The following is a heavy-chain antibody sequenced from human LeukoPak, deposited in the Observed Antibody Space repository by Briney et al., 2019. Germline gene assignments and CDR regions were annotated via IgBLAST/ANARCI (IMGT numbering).Heavy chain of an antibody. V-gene: IGHV3-30*02. CDR1: GFTFSSYG. CDR2: IRYDGSNK. D-gene: IGHD2-2*01. Sequence: GGSLRLSCAASGFTFSSYGMHWVRQAPGKGLEWVAFIRYDGSNKYYADSVKGRFTISRDNSKSTLYLQMNSLRAEDTAVYYCAKLYCSSTSCYKRNNWFDPWGQGTLVTVSS. CDR3: AKLYCSSTSCYKRNNWFDP. J-gene: IGHJ5*02.